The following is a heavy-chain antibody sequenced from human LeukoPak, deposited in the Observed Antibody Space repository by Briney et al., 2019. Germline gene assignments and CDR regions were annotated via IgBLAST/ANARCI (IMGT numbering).Heavy chain of an antibody. CDR2: VSWNSGSI. CDR3: AKGPNYDILTGWRKTHNAFDI. CDR1: GFTFDDYA. D-gene: IGHD3-9*01. V-gene: IGHV3-9*01. J-gene: IGHJ3*02. Sequence: GGSLRLSCAASGFTFDDYAMHWVRQAPGKGLEWVSGVSWNSGSIGYADSVKGRFTTSRDNSKNTLYLQMNSLRPEDTAVYYCAKGPNYDILTGWRKTHNAFDIWGQGTMVTVSS.